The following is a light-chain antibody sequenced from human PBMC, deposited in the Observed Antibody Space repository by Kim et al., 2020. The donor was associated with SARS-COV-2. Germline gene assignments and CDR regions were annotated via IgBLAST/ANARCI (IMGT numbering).Light chain of an antibody. CDR1: QGISSY. CDR3: QQHNSYPIT. J-gene: IGKJ5*01. V-gene: IGKV1-9*01. CDR2: TAS. Sequence: ASVGDRVTITCRASQGISSYLAWYQQKPGKAPNLLIYTASTLQSGVPSRFSGSGSGTEFTLTISSLQPEDFATYYCQQHNSYPITFGQGTRLEIK.